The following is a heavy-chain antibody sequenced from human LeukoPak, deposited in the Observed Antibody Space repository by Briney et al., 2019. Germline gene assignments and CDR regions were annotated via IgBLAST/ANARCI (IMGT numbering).Heavy chain of an antibody. CDR1: GGSISSYY. CDR3: ARVVPAGDWFDP. V-gene: IGHV4-59*01. CDR2: IYYSGST. Sequence: SETLSLTCTVSGGSISSYYWSWIRQPPGKGLEWIGYIYYSGSTNYNPSLKSRVTISVDTSKNQFSLKLSSATAADTAVYYCARVVPAGDWFDPWGQGTLVTVSS. D-gene: IGHD2-2*01. J-gene: IGHJ5*02.